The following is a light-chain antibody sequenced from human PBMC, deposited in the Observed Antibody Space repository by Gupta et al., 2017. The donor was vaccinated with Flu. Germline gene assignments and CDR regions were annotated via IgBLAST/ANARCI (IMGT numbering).Light chain of an antibody. CDR3: SSYAGNNNLV. CDR1: SSDVGDYNY. Sequence: QSALTQPPSASGSPGQSVTISCTGTSSDVGDYNYVSWYQQHPGKAHKLMISEVTKRPSGVPDRFAGYKSGTTAFLTVSGLQAEDEADYYCSSYAGNNNLVFGGGTKLTVL. CDR2: EVT. V-gene: IGLV2-8*01. J-gene: IGLJ3*02.